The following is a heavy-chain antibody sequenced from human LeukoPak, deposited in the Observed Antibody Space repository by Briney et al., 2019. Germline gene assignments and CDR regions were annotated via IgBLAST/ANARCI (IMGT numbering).Heavy chain of an antibody. J-gene: IGHJ3*02. Sequence: GGSLRLSCAASGFTFSDHPMHWVRQAPGKGLEYVSTITTNGGSIYYANSVKGRFTISRDNSKNTLYLQMGSLRAEDMAVYYCARLTTVTPRTAFDIWGQGTLVTVSS. CDR1: GFTFSDHP. D-gene: IGHD4-17*01. CDR2: ITTNGGSI. V-gene: IGHV3-64*01. CDR3: ARLTTVTPRTAFDI.